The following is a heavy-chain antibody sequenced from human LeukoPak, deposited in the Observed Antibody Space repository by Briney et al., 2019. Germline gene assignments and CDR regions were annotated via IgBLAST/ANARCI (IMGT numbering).Heavy chain of an antibody. Sequence: SETLSLTCTVSGGSISNNYWSCIRQPPRKGLEWIGDIYYSGSTNYNPSLKSRLTISVDTSKNKFSLKLRSVTAADTAVYYCARTYDSGRPVDHWGQGTLVTVSS. CDR3: ARTYDSGRPVDH. V-gene: IGHV4-59*01. J-gene: IGHJ4*02. CDR2: IYYSGST. D-gene: IGHD3-10*01. CDR1: GGSISNNY.